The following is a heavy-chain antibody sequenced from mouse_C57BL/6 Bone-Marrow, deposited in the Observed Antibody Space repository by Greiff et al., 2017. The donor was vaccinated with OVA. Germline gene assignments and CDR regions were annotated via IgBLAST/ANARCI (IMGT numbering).Heavy chain of an antibody. CDR2: IYPGSGST. CDR1: GYTFTSYW. CDR3: ARGDYYGSSASGY. D-gene: IGHD1-1*01. Sequence: QVQLQQPGAELVKPGASVKMSCKASGYTFTSYWITWVKQRPGQGLEWIGDIYPGSGSTTYNEKFKSKATLTVDTSSSTAYMQLSSLTSEDSAVYYCARGDYYGSSASGYWGQGTTLTVSS. V-gene: IGHV1-55*01. J-gene: IGHJ2*01.